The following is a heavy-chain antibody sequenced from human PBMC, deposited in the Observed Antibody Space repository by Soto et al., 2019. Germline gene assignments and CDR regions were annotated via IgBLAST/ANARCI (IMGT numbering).Heavy chain of an antibody. CDR1: GFSFSSFW. Sequence: GGSLRLSCAASGFSFSSFWMIWVRQAPGKGLEWVAIIKQDGSEKHYVDSVKGRFTVSRDNAEKSLYLQMESLRPDDTALNYWGRGNDDKPDYFDSWVQ. CDR3: GRGNDDKPDYFDS. D-gene: IGHD3-16*01. J-gene: IGHJ4*02. V-gene: IGHV3-7*03. CDR2: IKQDGSEK.